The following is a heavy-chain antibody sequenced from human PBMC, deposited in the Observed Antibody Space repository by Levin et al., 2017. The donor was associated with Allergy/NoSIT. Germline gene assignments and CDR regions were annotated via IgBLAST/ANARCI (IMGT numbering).Heavy chain of an antibody. CDR3: VREGRGNFYDSSGYFYGNWFDP. D-gene: IGHD3-22*01. V-gene: IGHV4-30-4*01. Sequence: RASETLSLTCNVSGGSIFSGDYYWSWVRQPPGKALEWIGFIYYSGTTSYNPSLKSRVAMSVDTSKNQFSLKVTSVTAADTVGYLCVREGRGNFYDSSGYFYGNWFDPWGQGTLVTVSS. CDR2: IYYSGTT. J-gene: IGHJ5*02. CDR1: GGSIFSGDYY.